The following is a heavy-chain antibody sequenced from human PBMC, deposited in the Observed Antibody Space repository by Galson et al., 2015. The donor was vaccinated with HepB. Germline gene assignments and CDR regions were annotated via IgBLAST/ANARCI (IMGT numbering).Heavy chain of an antibody. CDR1: GGTFSSYA. J-gene: IGHJ4*02. Sequence: SVKVSCKASGGTFSSYAISWVRQAPGQGLEWMGGIIPIFGTANYAQKFQGRVTITADESTSTAYMELSSLRSEDTAVYYCARMHYGSASPTDYWGQGTLVTVSS. D-gene: IGHD3-10*01. CDR2: IIPIFGTA. CDR3: ARMHYGSASPTDY. V-gene: IGHV1-69*13.